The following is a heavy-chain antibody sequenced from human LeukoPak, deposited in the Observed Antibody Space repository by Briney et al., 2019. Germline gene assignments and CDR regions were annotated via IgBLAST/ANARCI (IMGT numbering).Heavy chain of an antibody. V-gene: IGHV1-69*13. CDR2: IIPIFGTA. CDR1: GGTFSSYA. J-gene: IGHJ6*02. CDR3: ARDTAMVTYYYGMDV. D-gene: IGHD5-18*01. Sequence: SVKVSCKASGGTFSSYAVSWVRQAPGQGLEWMGGIIPIFGTANYAQKFQGRVTITADESTSTAYMELSSLRSEDTAVYYCARDTAMVTYYYGMDVWGQGTTVTVSS.